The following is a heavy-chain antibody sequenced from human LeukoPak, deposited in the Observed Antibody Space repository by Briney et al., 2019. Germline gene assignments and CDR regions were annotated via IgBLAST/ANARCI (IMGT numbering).Heavy chain of an antibody. D-gene: IGHD6-19*01. CDR1: GGSISSYY. CDR2: IYTSGST. V-gene: IGHV4-4*07. J-gene: IGHJ4*02. CDR3: ARGTSSGWGPRFDY. Sequence: SETLSLTCTVSGGSISSYYWSWIRQPAGKGLEWIRRIYTSGSTNYNPSLKSRVTMSVDTSRNQFSLKLSSVTAADTAVYYCARGTSSGWGPRFDYWGQGTLVTVSS.